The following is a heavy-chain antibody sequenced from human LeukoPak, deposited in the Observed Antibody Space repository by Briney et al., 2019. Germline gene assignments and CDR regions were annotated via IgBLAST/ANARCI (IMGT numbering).Heavy chain of an antibody. D-gene: IGHD2-15*01. Sequence: PPETLSLTCTVSGVSINIYYWSWIRQPAGEGLEWIGRVYTSGRGDYNPSLKSRVAISVDKSKSEFSLKLSSVTVADTAVYYCAREDTLGGTQNWSDPWGQGTLVAVSS. CDR1: GVSINIYY. CDR3: AREDTLGGTQNWSDP. J-gene: IGHJ5*02. V-gene: IGHV4-4*07. CDR2: VYTSGRG.